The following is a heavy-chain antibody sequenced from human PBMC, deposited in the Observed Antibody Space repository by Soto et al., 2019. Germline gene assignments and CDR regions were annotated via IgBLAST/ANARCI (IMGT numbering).Heavy chain of an antibody. J-gene: IGHJ4*02. Sequence: EEQVVESGGGLVQPGGSLTLSCAASGFTFTDHYMEWVRQAPGKGLEWVARSRNKAKSYTTDYAASVKGRFTISRDLSKNSLYLQMNSLKTEDTAVYYCSRLAGGWGQGTLVTVSS. CDR2: SRNKAKSYTT. CDR3: SRLAGG. D-gene: IGHD1-26*01. CDR1: GFTFTDHY. V-gene: IGHV3-72*01.